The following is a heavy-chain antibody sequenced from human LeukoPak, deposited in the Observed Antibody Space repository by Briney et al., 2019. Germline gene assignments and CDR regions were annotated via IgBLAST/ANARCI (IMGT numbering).Heavy chain of an antibody. CDR1: GYSSFSYW. CDR3: AGRGGYSDY. CDR2: IDPSDSYT. V-gene: IGHV5-10-1*01. Sequence: GESLRISCKGSGYSSFSYWITWVRQMPGKGLEWMGRIDPSDSYTNYSPSFQGHVTISADKSISTAYLQWSSLKASDTAMYYCAGRGGYSDYWGQGTLVTVSS. J-gene: IGHJ4*02. D-gene: IGHD5-24*01.